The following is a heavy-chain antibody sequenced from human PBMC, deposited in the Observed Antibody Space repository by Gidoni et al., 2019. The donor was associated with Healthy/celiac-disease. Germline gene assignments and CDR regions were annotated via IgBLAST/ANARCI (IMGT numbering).Heavy chain of an antibody. D-gene: IGHD3-3*01. J-gene: IGHJ3*02. CDR2: IRSKAYGGTT. CDR1: GFSFGDYA. V-gene: IGHV3-49*05. CDR3: TREKRFFPAFDI. Sequence: EVQLVESGGGFVKPGRSLSLSCTTSGFSFGDYAMSWFRQAPGKGLEWVGFIRSKAYGGTTEYAASVKGRFTISRDDSKSIAYLQMNSLKTEDTAVYYCTREKRFFPAFDIWGQGTMVTVSS.